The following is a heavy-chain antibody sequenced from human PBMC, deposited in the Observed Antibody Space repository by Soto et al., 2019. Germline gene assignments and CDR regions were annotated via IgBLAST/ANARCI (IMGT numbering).Heavy chain of an antibody. CDR3: ARGPMPQYYYYYYGMDV. CDR1: GFTFSSYG. V-gene: IGHV3-33*01. Sequence: PGGSLRLSCAASGFTFSSYGMHWVRQAPGKGLEWVAVIWYDGSNKYYADSVKGRFTISRDNSKNTLYLQMNSLRAEDTAVYYCARGPMPQYYYYYYGMDVWGQGTTVTVSS. CDR2: IWYDGSNK. J-gene: IGHJ6*02. D-gene: IGHD2-2*01.